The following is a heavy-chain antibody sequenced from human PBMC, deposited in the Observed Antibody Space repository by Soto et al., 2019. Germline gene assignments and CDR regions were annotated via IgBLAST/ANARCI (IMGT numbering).Heavy chain of an antibody. CDR3: AGVIRGAETWFDS. D-gene: IGHD3-3*01. V-gene: IGHV1-18*01. CDR2: ISAYTDNP. J-gene: IGHJ5*01. CDR1: GNTFTNFG. Sequence: ASVKVSCKASGNTFTNFGVTWVRQAPGPGLEWMGWISAYTDNPNYAQKFQGRVTMTIDTSTSTAYLDLGSLTSDDTAVYYCAGVIRGAETWFDSWGQRTLVTVSS.